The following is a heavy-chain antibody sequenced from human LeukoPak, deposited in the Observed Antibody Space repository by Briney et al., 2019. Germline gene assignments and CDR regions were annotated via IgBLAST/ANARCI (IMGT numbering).Heavy chain of an antibody. V-gene: IGHV4-39*01. CDR1: GVSIISSIYD. Sequence: PSETLSLTCTVSGVSIISSIYDWGWIRQPPGKGLEWIGSISYGGSTDYNPSLKSRVTISLDASKNQFSLRVSSVTAADTAVYYCARHFDNWGQGTLVTVSS. J-gene: IGHJ4*02. CDR3: ARHFDN. CDR2: ISYGGST.